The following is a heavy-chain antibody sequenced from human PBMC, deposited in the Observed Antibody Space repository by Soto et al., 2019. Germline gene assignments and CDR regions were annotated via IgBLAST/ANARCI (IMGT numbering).Heavy chain of an antibody. D-gene: IGHD3-16*01. Sequence: QVRLVQSGAEVKKPGASVKVSCKASGYTFTSYGISWVRQAPGQGLEWMGWISADNGNPNYSQKRQGRVTMTTDTATSTAYIELRSLRSDDTDGYDCASGGIWDYYDGMDVWGQGTTVTVSS. CDR1: GYTFTSYG. V-gene: IGHV1-18*04. J-gene: IGHJ6*02. CDR3: ASGGIWDYYDGMDV. CDR2: ISADNGNP.